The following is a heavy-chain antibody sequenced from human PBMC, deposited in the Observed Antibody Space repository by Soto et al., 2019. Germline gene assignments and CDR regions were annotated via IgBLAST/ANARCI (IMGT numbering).Heavy chain of an antibody. D-gene: IGHD3-16*01. Sequence: SETLSLTCTVSGASLTSGSYYWSWVRQPPGEGLEWIAYIYRSGSTNYNPSLKSRATISVDTSKNQFSLRLTSVTPADTAMYYCARWKYSYADLPGDWFDSWGQGTLVTVSS. CDR3: ARWKYSYADLPGDWFDS. V-gene: IGHV4-61*01. CDR2: IYRSGST. CDR1: GASLTSGSYY. J-gene: IGHJ5*01.